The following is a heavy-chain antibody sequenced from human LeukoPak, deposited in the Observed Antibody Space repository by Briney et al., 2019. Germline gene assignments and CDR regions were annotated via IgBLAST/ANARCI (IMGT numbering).Heavy chain of an antibody. CDR2: ISSSGSTI. D-gene: IGHD3-10*01. CDR3: SISAYGSGSYLYYFDY. Sequence: GGSLRLSCAASGFTFSSYSMNWVRQAPGKGLEWVSYISSSGSTIYYADSVKGRFTISRDNAKNSLYLQMNSLRAEDTAVYYCSISAYGSGSYLYYFDYWGQGTLVTVSS. J-gene: IGHJ4*02. CDR1: GFTFSSYS. V-gene: IGHV3-48*04.